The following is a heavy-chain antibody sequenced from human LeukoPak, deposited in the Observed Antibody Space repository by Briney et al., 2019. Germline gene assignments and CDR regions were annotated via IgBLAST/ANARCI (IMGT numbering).Heavy chain of an antibody. Sequence: AGGSLRLSCAASGFTFSSYSMNWVRQAPGKGLEWVSSISSSSSYIYYADSVKGRFTISRDNSKNSLYLQMNSLRTEDTALYYCARSLPDYFDYWGQGTMVTVSS. CDR2: ISSSSSYI. V-gene: IGHV3-21*04. J-gene: IGHJ4*02. CDR3: ARSLPDYFDY. CDR1: GFTFSSYS.